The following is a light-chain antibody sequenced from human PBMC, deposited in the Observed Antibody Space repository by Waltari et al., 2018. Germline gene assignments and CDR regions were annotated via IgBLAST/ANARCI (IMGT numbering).Light chain of an antibody. CDR1: SNDVGGSDP. CDR3: MSYAGSNSFFV. J-gene: IGLJ1*01. V-gene: IGLV2-14*01. CDR2: EVT. Sequence: QSALTQPASVSGSPGQSITISCTGTSNDVGGSDPFPWYQQHPGKAPKVIVSEVTSRPSGISNRFSGSKSGNTASLTISGLQAEDEADYYCMSYAGSNSFFVFGTGTKVTVL.